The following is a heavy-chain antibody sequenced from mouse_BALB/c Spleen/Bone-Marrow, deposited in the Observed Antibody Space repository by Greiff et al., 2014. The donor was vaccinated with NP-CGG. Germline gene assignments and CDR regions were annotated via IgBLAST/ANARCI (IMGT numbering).Heavy chain of an antibody. CDR2: IWSGGST. CDR3: ARNKNDYDGTLAY. CDR1: GFSLTSYG. J-gene: IGHJ3*01. Sequence: VQLVESGPGLVQPSQSLSITCTVSGFSLTSYGVHWVRQSPGKGLEWLGVIWSGGSTDYNAAFISRLSISKDNPKSQVFFKMNSLQADDTAIYYCARNKNDYDGTLAYWGQGTLVTVSA. D-gene: IGHD2-4*01. V-gene: IGHV2-4-1*01.